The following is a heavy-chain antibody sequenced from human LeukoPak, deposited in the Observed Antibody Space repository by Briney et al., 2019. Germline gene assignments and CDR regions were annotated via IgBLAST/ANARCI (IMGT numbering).Heavy chain of an antibody. V-gene: IGHV4-39*07. CDR1: GGSISSSSYY. J-gene: IGHJ4*02. D-gene: IGHD2-21*01. Sequence: SETLSLTCTVSGGSISSSSYYWGWIRQPPGKGLEWIGSIYYSGSTYYNPSLKSRVTISVDTSKNQFSLKLSSVTAADTAVYYCASSLFVFPLDYWGQGTLVTVSS. CDR2: IYYSGST. CDR3: ASSLFVFPLDY.